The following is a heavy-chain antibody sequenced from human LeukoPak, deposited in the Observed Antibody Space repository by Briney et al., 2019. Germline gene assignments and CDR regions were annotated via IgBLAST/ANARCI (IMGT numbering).Heavy chain of an antibody. CDR3: ARSYGSSWRGDY. D-gene: IGHD6-13*01. Sequence: ASVKVSCTASGGTFSSYAISWVRQAPGQGLEWMGGIIPIFGTANYAQKFQGRVTITADESTSTAYMELSSLRSEDTAVYYWARSYGSSWRGDYWGQGTLVTVSS. V-gene: IGHV1-69*13. J-gene: IGHJ4*02. CDR2: IIPIFGTA. CDR1: GGTFSSYA.